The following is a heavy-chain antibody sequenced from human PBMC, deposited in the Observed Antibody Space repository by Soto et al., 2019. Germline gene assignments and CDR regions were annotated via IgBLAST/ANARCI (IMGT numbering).Heavy chain of an antibody. CDR2: ISGSGDST. V-gene: IGHV3-23*01. J-gene: IGHJ4*02. Sequence: EVQLLESGGGLVQPGGSLRLSCAASGFTFSDYAMSWVRQAPGKGLEWVSAISGSGDSTYYADSVKGRFTISRETSKNTLYLQMNSLRAEDTAVYYCAKIYLTGTAGLSGSPDYWGQGTLVTVSS. CDR1: GFTFSDYA. D-gene: IGHD1-7*01. CDR3: AKIYLTGTAGLSGSPDY.